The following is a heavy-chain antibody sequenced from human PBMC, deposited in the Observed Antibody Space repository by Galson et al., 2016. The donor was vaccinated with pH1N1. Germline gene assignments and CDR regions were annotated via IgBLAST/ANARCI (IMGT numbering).Heavy chain of an antibody. CDR1: GFSLSTSGVG. V-gene: IGHV2-5*02. CDR3: AHTGFGEFLGYFDY. CDR2: IYWDDDK. J-gene: IGHJ4*02. Sequence: PALVKPTQTLTLTCTFSGFSLSTSGVGVGWIRQPPGKALEWLALIYWDDDKRYSPSLKSRLTITKATSKNQVVLTMTNMDPVDTATYYCAHTGFGEFLGYFDYWGQGTLVTVSS. D-gene: IGHD3-10*01.